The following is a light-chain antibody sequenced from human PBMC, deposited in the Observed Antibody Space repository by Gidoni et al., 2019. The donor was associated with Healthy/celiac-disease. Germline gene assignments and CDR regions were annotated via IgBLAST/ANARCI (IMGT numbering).Light chain of an antibody. CDR2: DAS. J-gene: IGKJ2*01. CDR3: QQRRNWPRT. CDR1: QCVSSY. V-gene: IGKV3-11*01. Sequence: EIVLTQSPATLSWSPGERATLPCRASQCVSSYLAWYQQNPGQAPRLLIYDASNRATGIPARFSGSGSGTDFTLPLSSLEPEDFAVYSCQQRRNWPRTFXXXTKLEIK.